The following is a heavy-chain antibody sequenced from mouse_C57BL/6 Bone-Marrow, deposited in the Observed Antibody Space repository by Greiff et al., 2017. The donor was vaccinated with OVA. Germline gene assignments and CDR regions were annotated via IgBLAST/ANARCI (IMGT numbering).Heavy chain of an antibody. CDR3: ARGRITTVVAHYAMDY. Sequence: EVKLQESGGGLVKPGGSLKLSCAASGFTFSSYAMSWVRQTPEKRLEWVATISDGGSYTYYPDNVKGRFTISRDNAKNNLYLQMSHLTSEDTAMYYGARGRITTVVAHYAMDYWGQGTSVTVSS. CDR1: GFTFSSYA. D-gene: IGHD1-1*01. CDR2: ISDGGSYT. V-gene: IGHV5-4*03. J-gene: IGHJ4*01.